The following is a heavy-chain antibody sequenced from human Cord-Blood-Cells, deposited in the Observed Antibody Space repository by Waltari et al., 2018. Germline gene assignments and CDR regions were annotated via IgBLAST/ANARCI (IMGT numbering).Heavy chain of an antibody. Sequence: QVQLVQSGAEVKKPGASVKVSCKAAGYTFTSHYMHWVRQAPGQGLEWMGIINPSGGSTSYAQKFQGRVTMTRDTSTSTVYRELSSLRSEDTAVYYCARIGIRGDYWGQGTLVTVSS. J-gene: IGHJ4*02. CDR3: ARIGIRGDY. CDR2: INPSGGST. V-gene: IGHV1-46*01. CDR1: GYTFTSHY. D-gene: IGHD1-26*01.